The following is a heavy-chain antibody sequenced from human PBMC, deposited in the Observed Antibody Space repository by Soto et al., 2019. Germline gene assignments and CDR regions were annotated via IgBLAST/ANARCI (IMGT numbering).Heavy chain of an antibody. Sequence: QLQLQESGPGLVKPSETLSLTCTVSGGSISSSSYYWGWIRQPPGKGLEWIGSIYYSGSTYYTPSLKSRVTIAVDTSKNQFSLKLSSVTAADTAVYYCARERGYCSGGSCPVDYWGQGTLVTVSS. J-gene: IGHJ4*02. CDR3: ARERGYCSGGSCPVDY. V-gene: IGHV4-39*02. D-gene: IGHD2-15*01. CDR1: GGSISSSSYY. CDR2: IYYSGST.